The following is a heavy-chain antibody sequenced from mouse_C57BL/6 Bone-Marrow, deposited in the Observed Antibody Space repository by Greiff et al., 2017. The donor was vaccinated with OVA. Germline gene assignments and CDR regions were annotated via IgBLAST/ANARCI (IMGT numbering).Heavy chain of an antibody. J-gene: IGHJ1*03. V-gene: IGHV14-4*01. CDR3: TKREYYDYSYWYFDV. CDR1: GFNIKDDY. CDR2: IDPENGDT. D-gene: IGHD2-4*01. Sequence: EVQLVESGAELVRPGASVKLSCTASGFNIKDDYMHWVKQRPEQGLEWIGWIDPENGDTEYASKFQGKATITADTSSNTAYLQLSSLTSEDTAVYYCTKREYYDYSYWYFDVWGTGTTVTVSS.